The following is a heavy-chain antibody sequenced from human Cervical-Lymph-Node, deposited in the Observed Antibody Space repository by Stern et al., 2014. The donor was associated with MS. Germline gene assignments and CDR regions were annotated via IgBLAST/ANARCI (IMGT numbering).Heavy chain of an antibody. Sequence: QVQLQESGPGLVKPSQTLSLTCTVSGGSISSGYYYWSWIRQPPGKGLEWIGYIYYSGSTYYNPSLKSRVTRSVDTSKNQFSLKLSSVTAADTAVYYCARDTADRGYCSSTSCRAFDYWGQGTLVTVSS. D-gene: IGHD2-2*01. CDR2: IYYSGST. V-gene: IGHV4-30-4*01. CDR1: GGSISSGYYY. CDR3: ARDTADRGYCSSTSCRAFDY. J-gene: IGHJ4*02.